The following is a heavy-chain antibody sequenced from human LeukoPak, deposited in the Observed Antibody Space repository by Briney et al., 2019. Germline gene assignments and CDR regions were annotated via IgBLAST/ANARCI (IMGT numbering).Heavy chain of an antibody. Sequence: PSETLSLTCTVSGGSISSYYWSWIRQPAGKGLEWIGRIYTSGSTNYNPSLKSRVTMSVDTSKNQFSLKLSSVTAADTAVYYCARDRVRAVAGTTGFDYWGQGTLVTVSS. D-gene: IGHD6-19*01. CDR2: IYTSGST. V-gene: IGHV4-4*07. J-gene: IGHJ4*02. CDR3: ARDRVRAVAGTTGFDY. CDR1: GGSISSYY.